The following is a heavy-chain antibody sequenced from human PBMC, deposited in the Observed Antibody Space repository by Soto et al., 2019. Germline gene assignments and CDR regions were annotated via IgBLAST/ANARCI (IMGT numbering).Heavy chain of an antibody. V-gene: IGHV3-23*01. CDR1: GFTFSTYA. D-gene: IGHD2-2*01. CDR3: VPLCRYCSTTTPS. CDR2: ISGNGGDYT. Sequence: ESGGGLVQPGGSLRLSCAASGFTFSTYAMSWVRQAPRKGLEWVSAISGNGGDYTYYADSVKGRFTISRDNSKNTLYLQRNSLRAEDTAVYYCVPLCRYCSTTTPSWGQGTLVTVSS. J-gene: IGHJ4*02.